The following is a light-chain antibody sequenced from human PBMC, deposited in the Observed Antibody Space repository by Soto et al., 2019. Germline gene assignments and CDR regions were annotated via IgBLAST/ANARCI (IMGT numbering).Light chain of an antibody. CDR1: SSDVGSYDY. CDR2: DVN. J-gene: IGLJ1*01. CDR3: CAYSTSGTHV. Sequence: QSALTQPASVSGSPGQSITFSCTGTSSDVGSYDYVSWHQQHPGKAPKLIIYDVNNRPSGVPSRFSGSKSGNTASLINSGLQTEDEADYYCCAYSTSGTHVFGTGTKLTVL. V-gene: IGLV2-14*03.